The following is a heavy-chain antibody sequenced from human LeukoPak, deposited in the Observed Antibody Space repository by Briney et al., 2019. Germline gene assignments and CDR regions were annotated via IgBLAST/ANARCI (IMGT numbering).Heavy chain of an antibody. CDR3: ASLPRYCSSTSCFSVDY. D-gene: IGHD2-2*01. CDR2: IYSGGST. Sequence: PGGSLRLSCAASGFTVSSNYMSWVRQAPGKGLEWVSVIYSGGSTYYADSVKGRFTISRDNSKNTLYLQMNSLRAEDTAVYYCASLPRYCSSTSCFSVDYGGQRTLVTVSS. CDR1: GFTVSSNY. V-gene: IGHV3-66*02. J-gene: IGHJ4*02.